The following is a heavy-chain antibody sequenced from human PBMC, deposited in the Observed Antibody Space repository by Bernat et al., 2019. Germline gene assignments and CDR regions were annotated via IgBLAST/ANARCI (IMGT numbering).Heavy chain of an antibody. CDR3: ARGPAVAGTFDY. V-gene: IGHV3-53*01. CDR2: IYSGGST. CDR1: GFTVSSNY. J-gene: IGHJ4*02. D-gene: IGHD6-19*01. Sequence: EVQLVESGGGLIQPGGSLRLSCAASGFTVSSNYMGWVRQAPGKGLAWVATIYSGGSTYYADSVKGRFTISRDNSMNTVLLQMNRLRAEDTAVYYCARGPAVAGTFDYWGQGTLVTVSS.